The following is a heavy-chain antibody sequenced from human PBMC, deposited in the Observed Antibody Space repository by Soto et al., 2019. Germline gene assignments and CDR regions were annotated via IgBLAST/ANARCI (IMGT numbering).Heavy chain of an antibody. CDR1: GFTLSSRS. J-gene: IGHJ4*02. D-gene: IGHD1-1*01. CDR2: ISGSSTTI. V-gene: IGHV3-48*02. Sequence: EVQLVESGGGSVQPGGSLRLSCAASGFTLSSRSMNWVRQAPGKGLEWVAYISGSSTTIYYADSVKGRFPISRDNAKKAVYLQMNSLRDEDTAVYYCARGELDRTIDYWGQGTLVTVSS. CDR3: ARGELDRTIDY.